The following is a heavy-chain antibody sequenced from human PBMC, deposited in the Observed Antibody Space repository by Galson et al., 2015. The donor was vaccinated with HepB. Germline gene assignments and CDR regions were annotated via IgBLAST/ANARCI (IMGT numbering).Heavy chain of an antibody. V-gene: IGHV3-23*01. J-gene: IGHJ4*02. CDR1: GFTFSSYA. CDR2: ISGSGGST. D-gene: IGHD6-13*01. CDR3: AKGHSLIAAAGEDY. Sequence: SLRLSCAASGFTFSSYAMSWVRQAPGKGLEWVSAISGSGGSTYYADSVKGRFTISRDNSKNTLSLQMNSLRAEDTAVYYCAKGHSLIAAAGEDYWGQGTLVTVSS.